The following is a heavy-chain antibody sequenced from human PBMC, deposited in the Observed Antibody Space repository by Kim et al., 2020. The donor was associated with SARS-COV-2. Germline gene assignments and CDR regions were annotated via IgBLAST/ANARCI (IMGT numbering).Heavy chain of an antibody. Sequence: GGSLRLSCAASGFTFSSYWMSWVRQAPGKGLEWVANIKQDGSEKYYVDSVKGRFTISRDNAKNSLYLQMNSLRAEDTAVYYCARSLGYSSSWYFYYYYGMDVWGQGTTVTVSS. CDR3: ARSLGYSSSWYFYYYYGMDV. CDR2: IKQDGSEK. D-gene: IGHD6-13*01. V-gene: IGHV3-7*03. CDR1: GFTFSSYW. J-gene: IGHJ6*02.